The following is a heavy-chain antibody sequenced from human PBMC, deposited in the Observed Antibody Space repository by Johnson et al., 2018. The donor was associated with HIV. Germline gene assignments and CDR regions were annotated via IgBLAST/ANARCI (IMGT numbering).Heavy chain of an antibody. V-gene: IGHV3-9*01. CDR3: ARSDYDSSGYYAFDI. D-gene: IGHD3-22*01. J-gene: IGHJ3*02. CDR1: GFTFDDYA. Sequence: VQLVESGGGVVRPGGSLRLSCAASGFTFDDYAMHWVRQAPGKGLEWVSGISWHSGSIGYEDSVKGRFPIFRDNSKNTLYLQMNSLRAGDTAVYYCARSDYDSSGYYAFDIWGQGTMVTVSS. CDR2: ISWHSGSI.